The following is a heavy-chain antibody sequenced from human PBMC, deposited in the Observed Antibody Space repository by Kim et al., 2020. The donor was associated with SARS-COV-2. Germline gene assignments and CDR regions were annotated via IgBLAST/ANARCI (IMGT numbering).Heavy chain of an antibody. D-gene: IGHD2-8*01. CDR2: IFYSGAT. V-gene: IGHV4-59*13. J-gene: IGHJ4*02. CDR1: GGSMRSYY. CDR3: ATYSALMEGGRLFQY. Sequence: SETLSLTCTVSGGSMRSYYWNWIRQVPGKGLEWIGYIFYSGATNYNPSFKSRVTMSVDMSDNQFSLRLTSVTAADTAVYYCATYSALMEGGRLFQYWGQGILVTVSS.